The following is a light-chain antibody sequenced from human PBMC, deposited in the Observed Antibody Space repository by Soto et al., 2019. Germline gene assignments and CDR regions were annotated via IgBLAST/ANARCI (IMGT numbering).Light chain of an antibody. CDR2: AAS. Sequence: EIVLTQSPGTLSLSPGERATLSCRASQSVSSNYLAWYQQKPGQAPRLLIYAASSRATGIPDRFSGRGSGTDFTLTVSRLEPEDFAVYYCQQYDSSPYTFGQGTKVDIK. CDR1: QSVSSNY. V-gene: IGKV3-20*01. J-gene: IGKJ2*01. CDR3: QQYDSSPYT.